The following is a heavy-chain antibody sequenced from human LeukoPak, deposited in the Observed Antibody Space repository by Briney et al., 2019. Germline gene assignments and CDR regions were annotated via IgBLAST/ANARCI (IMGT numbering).Heavy chain of an antibody. CDR1: GFTFSSYS. J-gene: IGHJ6*02. CDR2: ISGSGGST. CDR3: AKSGPDIVVVPAATYYFYYGMDV. V-gene: IGHV3-23*01. Sequence: GGSLRLSCAASGFTFSSYSMNWVRQAPGKGLEWVSAISGSGGSTYYADSVKGRFTISRDNSKNTLYLQMNSLRAEDTAVYYCAKSGPDIVVVPAATYYFYYGMDVWGQGTTVTVSS. D-gene: IGHD2-2*01.